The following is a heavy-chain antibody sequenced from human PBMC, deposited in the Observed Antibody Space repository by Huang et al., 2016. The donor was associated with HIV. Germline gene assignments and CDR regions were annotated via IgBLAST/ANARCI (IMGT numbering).Heavy chain of an antibody. V-gene: IGHV4-39*01. Sequence: LQLQESGPGLVKSSETLSLICTVSGGSISSSSYYWGWIRQPPGKGPECIGSIYYSGNTYYTPPLMSRVTISVDTSKNQFSLKVNSVTAADTAVYYCARHGRVAGHYYNNMDVWGRGTTVTVSS. J-gene: IGHJ6*02. CDR2: IYYSGNT. CDR1: GGSISSSSYY. CDR3: ARHGRVAGHYYNNMDV. D-gene: IGHD6-19*01.